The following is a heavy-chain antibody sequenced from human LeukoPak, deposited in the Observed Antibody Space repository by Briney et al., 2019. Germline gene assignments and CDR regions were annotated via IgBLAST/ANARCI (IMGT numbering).Heavy chain of an antibody. D-gene: IGHD3-22*01. CDR3: ARLSVFSDSSGYPYYLDF. Sequence: GASVKASCKVSGYTFTGYFLHWVRRAPGQGLEWRGGINPHSGDTIYAQKFQGRVTIARDTSISTDSMELSRLRSHDTAVYYCARLSVFSDSSGYPYYLDFWGQGTLVTVSS. CDR2: INPHSGDT. J-gene: IGHJ4*02. V-gene: IGHV1-2*02. CDR1: GYTFTGYF.